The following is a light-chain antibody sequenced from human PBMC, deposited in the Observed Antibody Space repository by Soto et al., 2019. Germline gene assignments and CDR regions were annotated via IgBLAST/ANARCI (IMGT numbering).Light chain of an antibody. Sequence: DIVMTQSPLSLPVTPGEPASISCRSSQSLLHSNGYNYLDWYLQKPGQSPQLLIYLGSNRASGVPDRFSGSGSCTEFTLKISRVEAEDVGVYYCMQALQTPRTFGQGTKVEIK. V-gene: IGKV2-28*01. CDR1: QSLLHSNGYNY. J-gene: IGKJ1*01. CDR3: MQALQTPRT. CDR2: LGS.